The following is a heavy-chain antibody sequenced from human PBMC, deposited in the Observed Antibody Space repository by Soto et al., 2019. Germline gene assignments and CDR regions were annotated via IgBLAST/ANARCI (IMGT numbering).Heavy chain of an antibody. J-gene: IGHJ4*02. Sequence: QITLKESGPALVKPTQTLTLTCTFSGFSLSTSGVGVGWIRQPPGKALEWLALLYWDDDKRYSPSLKSRLTSTKDTDTTQVVLTMTNMDPLDTATYYCAHSLRRYYLDYWVQGTLVTVSS. CDR1: GFSLSTSGVG. CDR2: LYWDDDK. CDR3: AHSLRRYYLDY. V-gene: IGHV2-5*02.